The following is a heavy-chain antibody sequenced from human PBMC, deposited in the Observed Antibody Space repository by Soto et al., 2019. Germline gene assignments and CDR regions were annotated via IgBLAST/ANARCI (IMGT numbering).Heavy chain of an antibody. V-gene: IGHV4-59*01. CDR3: ARTSYYDSSGYYLFFDY. CDR2: IYYSGST. J-gene: IGHJ4*02. Sequence: SETLSLTCTVSGGSISSYYWSWIRQPPGKGLEWIGYIYYSGSTNYNPSLKSRVTISVDTSKNQFSLKLSSVTAADTAVYYCARTSYYDSSGYYLFFDYWGQGTLVTVSS. D-gene: IGHD3-22*01. CDR1: GGSISSYY.